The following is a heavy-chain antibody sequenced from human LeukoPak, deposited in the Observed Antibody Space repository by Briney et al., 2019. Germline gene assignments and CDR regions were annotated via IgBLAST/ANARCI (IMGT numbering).Heavy chain of an antibody. Sequence: SETLSLTCAVYGGSFSGYYRSWIRQPPGKGLEWIGEINHSGSTNYNLSLKSRVTISVDTSKNQFSLKLSSVTAADTAVYYCASTSGLSYAFDIWGQGTMVTVSS. CDR3: ASTSGLSYAFDI. CDR2: INHSGST. J-gene: IGHJ3*02. V-gene: IGHV4-34*01. CDR1: GGSFSGYY. D-gene: IGHD3-10*01.